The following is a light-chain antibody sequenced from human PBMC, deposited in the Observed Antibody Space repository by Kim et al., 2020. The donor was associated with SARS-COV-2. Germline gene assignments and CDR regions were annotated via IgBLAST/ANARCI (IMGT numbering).Light chain of an antibody. CDR3: LLNARLPLT. Sequence: EIVLTQSPDTLSLSAGERATPTRRASQTVDKNYLGWYQQKPGQAPRLLIYVASVRATGLPDRFSVSGSGTVFTLTIASLEAEDFVLYYCLLNARLPLTFVKWTRVNIK. V-gene: IGKV3-20*01. J-gene: IGKJ4*01. CDR2: VAS. CDR1: QTVDKNY.